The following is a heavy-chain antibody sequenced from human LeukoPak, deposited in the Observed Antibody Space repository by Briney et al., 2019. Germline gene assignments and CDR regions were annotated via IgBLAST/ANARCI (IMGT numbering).Heavy chain of an antibody. J-gene: IGHJ5*02. CDR3: ARDPSSGWYLKGWFDP. D-gene: IGHD6-19*01. Sequence: GGSLRLSCAAPGFTFSSYSMNWVRQAPGKGLEWVSSISSSSNYIYYADSVKGRFTISRDNAKNSLYLQMNNLRAEDTAVYYCARDPSSGWYLKGWFDPWGQGTLVTVSS. CDR1: GFTFSSYS. V-gene: IGHV3-21*01. CDR2: ISSSSNYI.